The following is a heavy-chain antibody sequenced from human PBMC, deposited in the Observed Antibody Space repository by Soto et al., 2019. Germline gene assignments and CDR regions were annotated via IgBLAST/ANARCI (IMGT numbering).Heavy chain of an antibody. CDR1: GGSISSYY. J-gene: IGHJ4*01. Sequence: SETLSLTCTVSGGSISSYYWSWIRHCPGKGLEWIGYIYSSGDTNYNPSLNSRVAMSVDTSKNQFSLQLTSVTVADTAIYYCAREISFPGILQSLPCDFWGHGTLVTVSX. CDR2: IYSSGDT. CDR3: AREISFPGILQSLPCDF. V-gene: IGHV4-59*12.